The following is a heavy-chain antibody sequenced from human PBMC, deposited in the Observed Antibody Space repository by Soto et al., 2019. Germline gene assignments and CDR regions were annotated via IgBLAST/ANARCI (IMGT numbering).Heavy chain of an antibody. CDR1: GFTFSNFA. D-gene: IGHD6-19*01. Sequence: EVQLLESGGGLVQPGGSLRLSRAASGFTFSNFAMTWVRQAPGKGLEWVSATSGSGDNTYYADSVKGRFTISRDNSKNTLYLQMNCLRAEDTAVYYCAKRTSGSYDDYWGRGTLVTVSS. CDR3: AKRTSGSYDDY. V-gene: IGHV3-23*01. J-gene: IGHJ4*02. CDR2: TSGSGDNT.